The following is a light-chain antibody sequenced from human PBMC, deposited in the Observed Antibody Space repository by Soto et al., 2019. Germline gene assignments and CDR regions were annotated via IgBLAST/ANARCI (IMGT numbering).Light chain of an antibody. V-gene: IGKV3-11*01. Sequence: VMTQSPATLSVSPGERATLSCRASETVATNLAWYQQKPGQPPRLLIYDASKRATGIPARFSGSGSGTDFTLTISSLEAEDFAVYYCHHRSNWLDPFGQGTRLAIK. CDR2: DAS. CDR1: ETVATN. J-gene: IGKJ5*01. CDR3: HHRSNWLDP.